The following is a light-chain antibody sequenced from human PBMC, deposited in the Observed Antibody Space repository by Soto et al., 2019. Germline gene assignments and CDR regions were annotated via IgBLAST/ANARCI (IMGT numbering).Light chain of an antibody. J-gene: IGLJ1*01. CDR1: SSNIESNT. CDR2: GNN. Sequence: QSVLTQPPSASGTPGQRVTISCSGSSSNIESNTVDWYQQLPGTAPKLLIYGNNQRPSGVPDRFSGSKSGTSASLAISGLQSDDEADYYCAAWDDSLNGSYVFGTGTKVTGL. CDR3: AAWDDSLNGSYV. V-gene: IGLV1-44*01.